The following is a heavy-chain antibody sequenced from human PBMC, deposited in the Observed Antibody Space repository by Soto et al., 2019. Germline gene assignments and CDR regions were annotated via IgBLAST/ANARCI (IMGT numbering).Heavy chain of an antibody. Sequence: QVQLQESGPGLVKPSQTLSLTCTVSGGSISSGDYYWSWIRQPPGKGLEWIGYIYYSGSTYYNPSLKSRVTISVDTSTNQFSLKLSSVTAADTAVYYCARVRKSLWFGELLNWFDPWGQGTLVTVSS. CDR2: IYYSGST. V-gene: IGHV4-30-4*01. CDR3: ARVRKSLWFGELLNWFDP. J-gene: IGHJ5*02. D-gene: IGHD3-10*01. CDR1: GGSISSGDYY.